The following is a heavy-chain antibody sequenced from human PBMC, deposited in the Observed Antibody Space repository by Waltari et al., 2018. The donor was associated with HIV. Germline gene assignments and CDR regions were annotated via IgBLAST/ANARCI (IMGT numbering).Heavy chain of an antibody. CDR3: SRGRGYSYGYSDL. Sequence: QVQLVQSGAEVRKPGASVKVPCKASGYPFTNYELNWVRQAPGQGLEWMGWINPNSGNTGYAQKFQGRVTMTRDTSRSTAYMELTSLTSEDTAVYHCSRGRGYSYGYSDLWGQGTLVTVSS. V-gene: IGHV1-8*01. J-gene: IGHJ4*02. D-gene: IGHD5-18*01. CDR1: GYPFTNYE. CDR2: INPNSGNT.